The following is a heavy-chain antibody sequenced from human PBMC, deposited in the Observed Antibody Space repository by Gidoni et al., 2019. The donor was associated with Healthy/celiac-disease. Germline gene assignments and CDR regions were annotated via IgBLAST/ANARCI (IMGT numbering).Heavy chain of an antibody. D-gene: IGHD1-26*01. CDR2: ISSSGRTI. V-gene: IGHV3-11*01. Sequence: QVQLVASGGGLVKPGGSLRLSCAASGFTFSDYYMSWTRQAPGKGLEWFSYISSSGRTIYYADSVKGRFTISRDNAKNSLYLQMNSLRAEDTAVYYCAREVKWEIRAFDIWGQGTMVTVSS. CDR3: AREVKWEIRAFDI. J-gene: IGHJ3*02. CDR1: GFTFSDYY.